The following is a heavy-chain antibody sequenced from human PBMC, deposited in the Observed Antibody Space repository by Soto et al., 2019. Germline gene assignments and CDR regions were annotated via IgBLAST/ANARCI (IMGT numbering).Heavy chain of an antibody. D-gene: IGHD2-15*01. J-gene: IGHJ4*02. CDR3: AKSLGYCSGASCYSREFDY. V-gene: IGHV3-9*01. CDR2: ISWNSGSK. Sequence: EVQLVESGGGLVQPGRSLRLSCAASGFTFDDYAMHWVRQAPGKGLEWVSGISWNSGSKGYADSVKGRFTISRDNAKNSLYLQMNSLRTEDTALYYCAKSLGYCSGASCYSREFDYWGQGTLVTVSS. CDR1: GFTFDDYA.